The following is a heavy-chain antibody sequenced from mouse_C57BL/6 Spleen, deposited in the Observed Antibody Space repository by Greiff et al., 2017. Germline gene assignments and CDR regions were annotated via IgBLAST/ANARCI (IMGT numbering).Heavy chain of an antibody. CDR2: IYPGDGDT. J-gene: IGHJ2*01. Sequence: QVQLKESGAELVKPGASVKISCKASGYAFSSYWMNWVKQRPGKGLEWIGQIYPGDGDTNYNGKFKGKATLTADKSSSTAYMQLSSLTSEDSAVYFCARSGDIYSHFDYWGQGTTLTVSS. CDR1: GYAFSSYW. V-gene: IGHV1-80*01. CDR3: ARSGDIYSHFDY. D-gene: IGHD1-1*01.